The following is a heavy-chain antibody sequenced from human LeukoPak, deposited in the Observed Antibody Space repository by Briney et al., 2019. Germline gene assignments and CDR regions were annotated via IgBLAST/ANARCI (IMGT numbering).Heavy chain of an antibody. CDR1: GGSISSYY. Sequence: SETLSLTCPVSGGSISSYYWSWIRQPAGKGLEWIGRIYTSGSTNYNPSLKSRVTMSVDTSKNQFSLKLSSVTAADTAVYYCARDGINGDYRNYFDYWGQGTLVTVSS. J-gene: IGHJ4*02. V-gene: IGHV4-4*07. D-gene: IGHD4-17*01. CDR3: ARDGINGDYRNYFDY. CDR2: IYTSGST.